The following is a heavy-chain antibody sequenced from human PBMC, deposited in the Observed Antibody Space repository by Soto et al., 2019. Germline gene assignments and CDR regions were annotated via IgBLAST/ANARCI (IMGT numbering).Heavy chain of an antibody. D-gene: IGHD2-2*01. Sequence: PGESLKISCKGSGYSFSSYWIGWVRQTPGKGLEWVGVISSGDSDTRYSPSFQGQVTISADKSISTAYLQWSSLKASDTAMYYCARYQYCNSTSCYYNWFDPWGQGTLVTVSS. CDR1: GYSFSSYW. CDR3: ARYQYCNSTSCYYNWFDP. J-gene: IGHJ5*02. V-gene: IGHV5-51*01. CDR2: ISSGDSDT.